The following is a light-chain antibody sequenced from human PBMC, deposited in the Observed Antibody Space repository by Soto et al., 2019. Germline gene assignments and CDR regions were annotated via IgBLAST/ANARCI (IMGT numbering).Light chain of an antibody. CDR3: QQCNDWPHT. V-gene: IGKV3-15*01. CDR1: QSISSN. CDR2: GTS. J-gene: IGKJ2*01. Sequence: EIVMTQSPATLSVSPGERATLSCRASQSISSNLAWYQQKPGQAPRLLIYGTSTRATGIPARFSVRGSGTEFTLTISRLQSEDCAVYYCQQCNDWPHTFGQGTKLEIK.